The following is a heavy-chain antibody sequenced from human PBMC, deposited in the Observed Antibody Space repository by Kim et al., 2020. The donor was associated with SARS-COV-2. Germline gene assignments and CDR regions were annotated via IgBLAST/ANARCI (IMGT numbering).Heavy chain of an antibody. CDR3: ARDPHRGALDY. Sequence: GGSLRLSCAVSGFRFSNSWMSWVRQAPGKGLEWVANINEPGTDKYYVDSLEGRFVISRDNAKNSLYLQMNSLRAEDTAVYFCARDPHRGALDYWGQGVL. D-gene: IGHD2-15*01. V-gene: IGHV3-7*01. J-gene: IGHJ4*02. CDR2: INEPGTDK. CDR1: GFRFSNSW.